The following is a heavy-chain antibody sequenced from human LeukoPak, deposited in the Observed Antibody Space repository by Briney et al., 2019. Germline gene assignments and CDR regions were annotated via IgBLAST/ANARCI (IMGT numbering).Heavy chain of an antibody. V-gene: IGHV4-59*01. CDR1: GGSISSYY. CDR2: IYYNGGT. Sequence: SETLSLTCTVSGGSISSYYWSWIREPPGRGLEWIGYIYYNGGTNYNTSLQSRVTISVDTSKNQFSLKLSSVTAADTAVYYCAREVPFVVVPAARHPGLNGYYYMDVWGKGTTVTVSS. CDR3: AREVPFVVVPAARHPGLNGYYYMDV. J-gene: IGHJ6*03. D-gene: IGHD2-2*01.